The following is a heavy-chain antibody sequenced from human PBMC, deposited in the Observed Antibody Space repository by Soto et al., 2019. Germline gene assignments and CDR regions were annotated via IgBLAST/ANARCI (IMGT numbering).Heavy chain of an antibody. Sequence: GGSLRLSCAASGFTFSSYAMSWVRQAPGKGLEWVSAISGSGGSTYYADSVKGRFTISRDNSKNTLYLQMNSLRAEDTAVYYCAKAYYDSSGYTQPHDAFDIWGQGSMVTVSS. V-gene: IGHV3-23*01. J-gene: IGHJ3*02. D-gene: IGHD3-22*01. CDR1: GFTFSSYA. CDR2: ISGSGGST. CDR3: AKAYYDSSGYTQPHDAFDI.